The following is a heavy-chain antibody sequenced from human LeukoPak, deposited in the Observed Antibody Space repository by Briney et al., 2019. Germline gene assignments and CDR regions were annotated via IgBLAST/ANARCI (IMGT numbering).Heavy chain of an antibody. CDR2: IYYSGST. Sequence: SETLSLTCTVSGGSISSSSYYWGWVRQPPGKGLEWIGSIYYSGSTYDNPSLKSRVTISVDTSKNQFSLKLSSVTAADTAIYYCARVTDRDIVVVPAAKDAFDIWGQGTMVTVSS. CDR3: ARVTDRDIVVVPAAKDAFDI. V-gene: IGHV4-39*07. D-gene: IGHD2-2*01. CDR1: GGSISSSSYY. J-gene: IGHJ3*02.